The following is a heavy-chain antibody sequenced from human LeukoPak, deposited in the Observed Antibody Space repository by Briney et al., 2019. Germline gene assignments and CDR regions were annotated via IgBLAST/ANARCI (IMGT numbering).Heavy chain of an antibody. Sequence: PSETLSLTCAVYGGSFSGYYWSWIRQPPGKGLEWIGEINHSGSTNYNPSLKSRVTISVDTSKNQFSLKLSSVTAADTAVYYCARLIVVVPAAKDAFDIWGQGTMVTVSS. CDR1: GGSFSGYY. D-gene: IGHD2-2*01. V-gene: IGHV4-34*01. CDR2: INHSGST. J-gene: IGHJ3*02. CDR3: ARLIVVVPAAKDAFDI.